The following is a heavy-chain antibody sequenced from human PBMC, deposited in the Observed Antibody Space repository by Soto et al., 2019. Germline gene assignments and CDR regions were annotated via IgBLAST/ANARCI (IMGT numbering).Heavy chain of an antibody. J-gene: IGHJ4*02. D-gene: IGHD6-13*01. CDR1: GGSFSGYY. CDR2: INHSGST. Sequence: SETLSLTCAVYGGSFSGYYWSWIRQPPGKGLEWIGEINHSGSTNYNPSLKSRVTISVDTSKNQFSLKLSSVTAADTAVYYCARIRALHRYSSTQTPDYWGQGTLVTVSS. CDR3: ARIRALHRYSSTQTPDY. V-gene: IGHV4-34*01.